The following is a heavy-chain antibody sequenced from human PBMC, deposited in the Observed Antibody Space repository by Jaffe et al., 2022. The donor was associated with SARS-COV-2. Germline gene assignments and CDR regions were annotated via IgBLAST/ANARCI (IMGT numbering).Heavy chain of an antibody. CDR2: IIPILGIA. Sequence: QVQLVQSGAEVKKPGSSVKVSCKASGGTFSSYTISWVRQAPGQGLEWMGRIIPILGIANYAQKFQGRVTITADKSTSTAYMELSSLRSEDTAVYYCARDFCSSTSCGFGYWGQGTLVTVSS. V-gene: IGHV1-69*08. CDR3: ARDFCSSTSCGFGY. J-gene: IGHJ4*02. D-gene: IGHD2-2*01. CDR1: GGTFSSYT.